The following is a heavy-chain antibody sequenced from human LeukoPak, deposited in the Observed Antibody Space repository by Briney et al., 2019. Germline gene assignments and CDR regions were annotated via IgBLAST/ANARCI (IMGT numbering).Heavy chain of an antibody. D-gene: IGHD2-21*02. V-gene: IGHV3-30-3*01. Sequence: GGSLRLSCAASGFTFSSYAMHWVRQAPGKGLEWVAVISYDESNKYYADSVKGRFTISRDNSKNTLYLQMNSLRAEDTAVYYCARGARGDCYSCVDYWGQGTLVTVSS. J-gene: IGHJ4*02. CDR2: ISYDESNK. CDR1: GFTFSSYA. CDR3: ARGARGDCYSCVDY.